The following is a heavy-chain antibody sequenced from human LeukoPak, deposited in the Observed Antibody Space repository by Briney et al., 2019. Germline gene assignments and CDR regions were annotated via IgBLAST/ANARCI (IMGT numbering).Heavy chain of an antibody. CDR3: ARYHPYDSSGYYDSDAFDI. Sequence: SETLSLTCTVSGGSISSSSYYWGWIRQPPGKGLEWIGSIYYSGSTYYNPSLKSRVTISVDTSKNQFSLKLSSVTAADTAVYYCARYHPYDSSGYYDSDAFDIWGQGTMVTVSS. V-gene: IGHV4-39*07. D-gene: IGHD3-22*01. CDR2: IYYSGST. J-gene: IGHJ3*02. CDR1: GGSISSSSYY.